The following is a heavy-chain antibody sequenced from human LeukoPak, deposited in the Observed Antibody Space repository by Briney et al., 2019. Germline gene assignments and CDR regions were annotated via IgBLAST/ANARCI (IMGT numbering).Heavy chain of an antibody. CDR1: GYTFTSYG. J-gene: IGHJ4*02. V-gene: IGHV1-18*01. Sequence: EASVTVSFKASGYTFTSYGISWVRQAPGQGLEWMGWISAYNGNTNYAQKLQGRVTMTTDTSTSTAYMELRRLRSDDTAVYYCARAGRIFGVVIIPRAVDYWGQGTLVTVSS. D-gene: IGHD3-3*01. CDR3: ARAGRIFGVVIIPRAVDY. CDR2: ISAYNGNT.